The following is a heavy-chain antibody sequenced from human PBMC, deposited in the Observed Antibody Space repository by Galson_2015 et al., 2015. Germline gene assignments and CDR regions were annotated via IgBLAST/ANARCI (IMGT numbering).Heavy chain of an antibody. CDR1: GDSVSSNSAA. Sequence: CAISGDSVSSNSAAWNWIRQSPSRGLEWLGRTYYRSKWYNDYAVSVKSRITINPDTSKNQFSLLLNSVTPEDTAIYYCARDYYGSGSYGVVDYWGQGALVTVSS. CDR3: ARDYYGSGSYGVVDY. D-gene: IGHD3-10*01. V-gene: IGHV6-1*01. J-gene: IGHJ4*02. CDR2: TYYRSKWYN.